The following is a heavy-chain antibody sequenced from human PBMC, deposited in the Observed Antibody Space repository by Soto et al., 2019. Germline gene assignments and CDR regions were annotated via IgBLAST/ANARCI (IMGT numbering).Heavy chain of an antibody. CDR2: IYYSGST. CDR1: GGSISSSSYY. Sequence: SETLSLTCTVSGGSISSSSYYWSWIRQHPGKGLEWIGYIYYSGSTNYNPSLRSRVTISVDTSKNQFSLKLSSVTAADTAVYFCARVRREYDTSGLVDYWGQGTLVTVSS. CDR3: ARVRREYDTSGLVDY. J-gene: IGHJ4*02. D-gene: IGHD3-22*01. V-gene: IGHV4-61*01.